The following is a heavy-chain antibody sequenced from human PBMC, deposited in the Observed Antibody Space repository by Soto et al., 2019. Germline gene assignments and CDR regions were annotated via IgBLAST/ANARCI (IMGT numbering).Heavy chain of an antibody. CDR1: GFPLSTRGMC. D-gene: IGHD3-22*01. Sequence: QGLTSTCTCSGFPLSTRGMCVSWSRQPPGKALEWLALIDWDDDKYYSTSLKTRLTISKDTSKNQVVLTMTNMDPVDTATYYCARTNYYDSSGYEAFSFDYWGQGTLVTVSS. J-gene: IGHJ4*02. V-gene: IGHV2-70*01. CDR3: ARTNYYDSSGYEAFSFDY. CDR2: IDWDDDK.